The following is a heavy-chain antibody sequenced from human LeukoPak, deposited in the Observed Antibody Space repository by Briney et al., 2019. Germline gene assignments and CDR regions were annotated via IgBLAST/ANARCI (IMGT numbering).Heavy chain of an antibody. J-gene: IGHJ4*02. V-gene: IGHV3-21*04. Sequence: GGSLRLSCAASGFTFSSYSMNWVRQAPGKGLEWVSSISSSSSYIYYADSVKGRFTISRDNAKNSLYLQMNSLRADDTAVYYCASGGSGSYYFPHFNNPFDYWGQGTLVTVSS. CDR1: GFTFSSYS. D-gene: IGHD3-10*01. CDR3: ASGGSGSYYFPHFNNPFDY. CDR2: ISSSSSYI.